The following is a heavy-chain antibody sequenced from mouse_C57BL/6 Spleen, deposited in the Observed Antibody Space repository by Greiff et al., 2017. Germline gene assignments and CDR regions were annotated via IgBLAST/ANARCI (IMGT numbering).Heavy chain of an antibody. CDR1: GFTFSNYW. CDR3: TDYYGGFDY. CDR2: IRLKSDNYAT. D-gene: IGHD1-1*01. Sequence: EVQLQESGGGLVQPGGSMKLSCVASGFTFSNYWMNWVRQSPEKGLEWVAQIRLKSDNYATHYAESVKGRFTISRDDSKSSVYLQMNNLRAEDTGIYYCTDYYGGFDYWGQGTTLTVSS. J-gene: IGHJ2*01. V-gene: IGHV6-3*01.